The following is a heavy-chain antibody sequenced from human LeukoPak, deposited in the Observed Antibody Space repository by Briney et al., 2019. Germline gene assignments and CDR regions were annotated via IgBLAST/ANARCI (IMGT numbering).Heavy chain of an antibody. CDR3: AKDFRLRYLFDY. V-gene: IGHV3-23*01. CDR2: ITGGGGST. Sequence: GGSLRLSCAASGFTFSSYAMSWVRQAPGSGLEWVSAITGGGGSTYYADSVKGRFTISRDNSKNTLYLQMNSLRAEDTAVYYCAKDFRLRYLFDYWGQGTLVTVSS. CDR1: GFTFSSYA. D-gene: IGHD4-17*01. J-gene: IGHJ4*02.